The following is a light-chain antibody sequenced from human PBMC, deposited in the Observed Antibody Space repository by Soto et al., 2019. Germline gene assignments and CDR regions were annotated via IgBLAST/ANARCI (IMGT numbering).Light chain of an antibody. V-gene: IGLV1-40*01. Sequence: SALTQPPSVSGAPGQRVTISCTGSSSNIGADYDVHWYQHLPGTAPKLLIFGDYNRPSGVPDRISGSRSGTSASLAITGLQADDEADYYCQSYDRSLSGFVFGTGAKVTVL. CDR1: SSNIGADYD. J-gene: IGLJ1*01. CDR3: QSYDRSLSGFV. CDR2: GDY.